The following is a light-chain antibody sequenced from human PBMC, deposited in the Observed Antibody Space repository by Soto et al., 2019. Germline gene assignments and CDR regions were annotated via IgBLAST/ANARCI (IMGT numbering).Light chain of an antibody. CDR2: AVR. CDR3: YLDAGSITWV. Sequence: QSALTQPASVSGSPGQSINISCTGTSSDVGSHDFVSWYQQHPGTAPKLMIYAVRERPSEVSNRFSCSNSGNTAYLTITGLQAEDEADYYYYLDAGSITWVFGGGTKLTVL. V-gene: IGLV2-23*02. CDR1: SSDVGSHDF. J-gene: IGLJ3*02.